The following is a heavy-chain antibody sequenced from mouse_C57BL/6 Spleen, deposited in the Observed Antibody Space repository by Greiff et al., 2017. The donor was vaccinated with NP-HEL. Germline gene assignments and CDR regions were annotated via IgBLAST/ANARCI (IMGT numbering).Heavy chain of an antibody. Sequence: QVQLQQPGAELVKPGASVKMSCKASGYTFTSYWITWVKQRPGQGLEWIGDIHPGSGSTNYNEKFKRKATLTVDTSSSTAYMQLSSLTSEDSAVYSCARHVTAQANDYWGPGTTLTVSS. CDR2: IHPGSGST. V-gene: IGHV1-55*01. CDR1: GYTFTSYW. D-gene: IGHD3-2*02. CDR3: ARHVTAQANDY. J-gene: IGHJ2*01.